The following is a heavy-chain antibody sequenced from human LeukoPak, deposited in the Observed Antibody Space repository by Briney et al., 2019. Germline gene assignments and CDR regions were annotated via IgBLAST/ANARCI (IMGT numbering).Heavy chain of an antibody. Sequence: GGSLRLSCSASGFTFSSYAMHWVRQAPGRGLQYVSVISGNGVSTSYADSVKGRFTISRDNSKNTVYLQMTSLRAEDTAVYYCARGVVVRGVISAFDIWGQGTVVTVSS. V-gene: IGHV3-64D*06. CDR1: GFTFSSYA. D-gene: IGHD3-10*01. CDR2: ISGNGVST. CDR3: ARGVVVRGVISAFDI. J-gene: IGHJ3*02.